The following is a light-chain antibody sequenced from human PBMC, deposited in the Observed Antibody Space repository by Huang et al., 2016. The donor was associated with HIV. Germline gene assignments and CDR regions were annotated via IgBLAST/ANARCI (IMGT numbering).Light chain of an antibody. V-gene: IGKV1-27*01. CDR1: QGISNH. CDR2: AAS. Sequence: DIQMTQSPSSLSASVGDRVTISCRASQGISNHLAWYQEKPGQAPKLLVYAASALRSGVPSLFSGSGSGTEFTLTISSLQAEDVATYFCQKYDSAPRTFGPGTKVEIK. J-gene: IGKJ3*01. CDR3: QKYDSAPRT.